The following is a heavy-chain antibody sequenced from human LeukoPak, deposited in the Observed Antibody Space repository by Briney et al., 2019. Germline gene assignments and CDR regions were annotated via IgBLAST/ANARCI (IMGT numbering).Heavy chain of an antibody. V-gene: IGHV4-39*01. Sequence: SETLSLTCTVSGGSISSSSYYWGWIRQPPGKGLEWIGSIYYSGSTYYNPSLKSRVTISVDTSKNQFSLKLSSVTAADTAVYYCARHSTLYYYYYMDVWGKGTTVTVSS. J-gene: IGHJ6*03. CDR1: GGSISSSSYY. CDR3: ARHSTLYYYYYMDV. D-gene: IGHD2-2*01. CDR2: IYYSGST.